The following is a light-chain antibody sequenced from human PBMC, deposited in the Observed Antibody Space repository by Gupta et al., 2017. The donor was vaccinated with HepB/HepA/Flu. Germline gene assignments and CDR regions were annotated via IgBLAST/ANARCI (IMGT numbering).Light chain of an antibody. CDR1: SSDVGAYDY. CDR3: SSDTSDSTLV. Sequence: QSALTQPASVSGSPGQWLTISCTGTSSDVGAYDYVSWYQQHPGKAPKLMIYDVSYRPSGVSNRFSGSKSGNTASLTISGLQAEDEADYYCSSDTSDSTLVFGGGTKLTVL. CDR2: DVS. V-gene: IGLV2-14*01. J-gene: IGLJ2*01.